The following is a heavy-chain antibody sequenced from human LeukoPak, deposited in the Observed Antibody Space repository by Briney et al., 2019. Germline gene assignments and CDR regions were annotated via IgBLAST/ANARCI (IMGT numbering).Heavy chain of an antibody. J-gene: IGHJ6*03. CDR2: IYYSGST. CDR3: ARETSQKGAHYMDV. Sequence: PSETLSLTCTVSGGSISTYFWSWIRQPPGKGLEWIGYIYYSGSTNYNPSLKSRVTISLDTSKNQFSLKLSSVTAADTAMYYCARETSQKGAHYMDVWGKGTTITISS. V-gene: IGHV4-59*01. CDR1: GGSISTYF. D-gene: IGHD3-16*01.